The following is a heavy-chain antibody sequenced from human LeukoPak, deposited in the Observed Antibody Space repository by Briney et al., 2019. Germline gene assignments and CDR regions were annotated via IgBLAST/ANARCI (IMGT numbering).Heavy chain of an antibody. V-gene: IGHV3-48*03. CDR1: GFTFSSYE. Sequence: GGSLRLSCAASGFTFSSYEMNWVRQAPGKGLEWVSYISSSGSTIYYADSVKGRFTISRDNAKNSLYLQMNSLRAEDTAVYYCARQYSYGKLGYFDYWGQGTLDTVSS. D-gene: IGHD5-18*01. CDR3: ARQYSYGKLGYFDY. CDR2: ISSSGSTI. J-gene: IGHJ4*02.